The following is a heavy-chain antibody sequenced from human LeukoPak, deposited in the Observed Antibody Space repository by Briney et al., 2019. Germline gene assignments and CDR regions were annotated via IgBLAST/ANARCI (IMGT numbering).Heavy chain of an antibody. D-gene: IGHD3-3*01. Sequence: ASVKVSCKASGYTFTSYYMHWVRQAPGQGLEWMGIINPSGGSTSYAQKFQGRVTMTRDISTSTVYMVLMGLRSEDAAVYYCATVALGFWGGYSYFGYWGQGTLVTVSS. CDR3: ATVALGFWGGYSYFGY. J-gene: IGHJ4*02. CDR2: INPSGGST. CDR1: GYTFTSYY. V-gene: IGHV1-46*01.